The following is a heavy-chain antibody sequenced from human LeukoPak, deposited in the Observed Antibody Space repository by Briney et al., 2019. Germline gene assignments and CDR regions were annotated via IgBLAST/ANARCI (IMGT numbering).Heavy chain of an antibody. J-gene: IGHJ2*01. D-gene: IGHD6-13*01. V-gene: IGHV3-30*02. CDR2: IRYDGSNK. Sequence: PGGSLRLSCAASGFTFSSYGMHWVRQAPGKGLEWVALIRYDGSNKYYADSVKGRFTISRDNSKSTLYLQMNSLRAEDTAVYYCAKVKGTGIAAAATRYFDLWGRGTLVTVSS. CDR1: GFTFSSYG. CDR3: AKVKGTGIAAAATRYFDL.